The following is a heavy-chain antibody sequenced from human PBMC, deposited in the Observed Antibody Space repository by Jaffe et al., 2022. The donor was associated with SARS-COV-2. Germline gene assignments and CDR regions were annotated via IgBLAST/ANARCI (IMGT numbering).Heavy chain of an antibody. V-gene: IGHV3-23*04. D-gene: IGHD4-17*01. CDR1: GFMFRNYA. CDR3: AKGDGAYRSFDY. J-gene: IGHJ4*02. Sequence: EVQLVESGGGLVQPGGSLRLSCAASGFMFRNYAVSWVRQAPGKGLEWVSIISGPATDTYYADSLEGRFTISRDNSRNMVYLQMSSLRAEDTAVYYCAKGDGAYRSFDYWGQGTLVTVSS. CDR2: ISGPATDT.